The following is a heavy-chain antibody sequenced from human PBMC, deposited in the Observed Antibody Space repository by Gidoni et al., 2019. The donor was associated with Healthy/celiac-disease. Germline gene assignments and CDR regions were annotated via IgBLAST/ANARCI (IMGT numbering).Heavy chain of an antibody. Sequence: EVQLLESGGGLVQPGGSLRLSCAASGFTFSSYAMSWVRQAPGKGLEWVSAISGSGGSTYYADSVKGRFTISRDNSKNTLYLQMNSLRAEDTAVYYCAKDGVYCSSTSCSHPLRYWGQGTLVTVSS. J-gene: IGHJ4*02. CDR1: GFTFSSYA. CDR3: AKDGVYCSSTSCSHPLRY. D-gene: IGHD2-2*01. CDR2: ISGSGGST. V-gene: IGHV3-23*01.